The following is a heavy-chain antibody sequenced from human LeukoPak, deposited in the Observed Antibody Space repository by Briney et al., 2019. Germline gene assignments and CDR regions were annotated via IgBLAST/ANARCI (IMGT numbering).Heavy chain of an antibody. J-gene: IGHJ3*02. CDR2: IHTSGST. CDR1: GVSISSYY. V-gene: IGHV4-4*07. D-gene: IGHD3-10*01. CDR3: ARESYIYGSGSHDAFDI. Sequence: SETLSLTCTVSGVSISSYYWSWIRQPAGKGLEWIGRIHTSGSTNYNPSLKSRVTMSVDTSKSQFSLKLSSVTAADTAAYYCARESYIYGSGSHDAFDIWGQGTMVTVSS.